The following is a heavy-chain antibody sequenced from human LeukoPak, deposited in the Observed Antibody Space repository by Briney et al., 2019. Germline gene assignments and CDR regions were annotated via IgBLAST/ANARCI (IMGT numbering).Heavy chain of an antibody. J-gene: IGHJ3*02. Sequence: SETLSLTCTVSTGSISSYSWTWIRQPPGKGLEWIGYIYYTGSTTYSPSLRSRVSISVDTSKNAVSLILTSVTAADTAVYYCARGVQMASRSALDTWGQGTMVTVSS. D-gene: IGHD5-24*01. V-gene: IGHV4-59*01. CDR1: TGSISSYS. CDR2: IYYTGST. CDR3: ARGVQMASRSALDT.